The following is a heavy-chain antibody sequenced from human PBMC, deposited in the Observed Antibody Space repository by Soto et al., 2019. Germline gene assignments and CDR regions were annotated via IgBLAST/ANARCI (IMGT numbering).Heavy chain of an antibody. D-gene: IGHD3-22*01. CDR3: AKGRQDTMIVVVINLDY. J-gene: IGHJ4*02. V-gene: IGHV3-23*01. CDR2: ISGSGGST. CDR1: GFTFSSCA. Sequence: GGSLRLSCAASGFTFSSCAMGWVRQAPGKGLEWVSAISGSGGSTYYADSVKGRFTISRDNSKYTLYLQMNSLRAEDTAVYYCAKGRQDTMIVVVINLDYWGQGTLVTVSS.